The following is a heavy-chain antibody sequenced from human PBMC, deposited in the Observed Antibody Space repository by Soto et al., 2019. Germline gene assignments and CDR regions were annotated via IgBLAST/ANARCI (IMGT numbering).Heavy chain of an antibody. CDR2: IYTSGST. D-gene: IGHD2-21*02. CDR3: ARDVVVTANDNWFDP. V-gene: IGHV4-4*07. J-gene: IGHJ5*02. Sequence: PSETLSLTCTVSGGSISSYYWSWIRQPAGKGLEWIGRIYTSGSTNYNPSLKSRVTMSVDTSKNQFSLKLSSVTAADTAVYYCARDVVVTANDNWFDPRGQGTLVTVSS. CDR1: GGSISSYY.